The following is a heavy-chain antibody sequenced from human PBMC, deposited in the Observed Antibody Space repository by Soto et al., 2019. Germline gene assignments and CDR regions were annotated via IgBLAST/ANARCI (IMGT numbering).Heavy chain of an antibody. D-gene: IGHD1-1*01. V-gene: IGHV3-11*06. CDR2: IGPSSSYT. CDR3: ARTYVPGIAGFDP. Sequence: PGGSLRLSCAASGFTFSYYYMSWIRQAPGKGLEWVSYIGPSSSYTNYADSVKGRFTISRDNAKNTLYLQMNSLRVEDTAAYYCARTYVPGIAGFDPWGQGTLVTVSS. CDR1: GFTFSYYY. J-gene: IGHJ5*02.